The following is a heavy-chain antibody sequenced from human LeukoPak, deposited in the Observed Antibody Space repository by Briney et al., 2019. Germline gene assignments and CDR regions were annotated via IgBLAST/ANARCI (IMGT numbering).Heavy chain of an antibody. D-gene: IGHD3-10*01. CDR2: INPYNGNT. CDR3: ARAYGSGSYLGKNWFDP. J-gene: IGHJ5*02. V-gene: IGHV1-18*01. CDR1: GYTFTNYG. Sequence: ASVKVSCKASGYTFTNYGISWVRQAPGQGLEWMGWINPYNGNTKYAQKFQGRVTMTTDTSTSTAYMELRSLRSDDTAVYYCARAYGSGSYLGKNWFDPWGQGTLVTVSS.